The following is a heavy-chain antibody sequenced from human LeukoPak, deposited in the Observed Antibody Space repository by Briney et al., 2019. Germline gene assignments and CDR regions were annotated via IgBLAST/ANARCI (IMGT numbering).Heavy chain of an antibody. CDR2: IYYSGST. CDR1: GGSISSSSYY. J-gene: IGHJ3*02. CDR3: ARNSLSLRAAFDI. V-gene: IGHV4-39*01. Sequence: SETLSLTCIVSGGSISSSSYYWGWIRQPPGKGLEWIGSIYYSGSTYYNPSLKSRVTISVDTSKNQFSLKLSSVTAADTAVYYCARNSLSLRAAFDIWGQGTMVTVSS.